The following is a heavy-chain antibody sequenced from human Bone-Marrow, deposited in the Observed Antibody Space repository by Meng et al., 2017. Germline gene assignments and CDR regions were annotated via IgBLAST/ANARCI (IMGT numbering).Heavy chain of an antibody. CDR3: AASSGWYRIDS. V-gene: IGHV4-4*02. Sequence: VALQESGPGRVEPSGALSLTCGAFGASVSSGYWWTWVRQPPGKGLEWIGEFHHSGTTNYNPSLRSRVTISVDTSKNQFSLRLTSVTAADTAVYYCAASSGWYRIDSWGQGTLVTVSS. J-gene: IGHJ4*02. CDR1: GASVSSGYW. CDR2: FHHSGTT. D-gene: IGHD6-19*01.